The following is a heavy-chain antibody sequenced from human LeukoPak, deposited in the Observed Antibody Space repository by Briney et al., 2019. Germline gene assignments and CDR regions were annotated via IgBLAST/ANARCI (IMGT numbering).Heavy chain of an antibody. CDR3: ARAMYDFWSGYYTRFDP. CDR1: GYTFTSYD. V-gene: IGHV1-8*01. D-gene: IGHD3-3*01. CDR2: MNPNSGNT. J-gene: IGHJ5*02. Sequence: ASVKVSCKASGYTFTSYDINWVRQAPGQGLEWMGWMNPNSGNTGYAQKFQGRVTMTRNTSISTAYMELSSLRSEDTAVYYCARAMYDFWSGYYTRFDPWGQGTLVTVSS.